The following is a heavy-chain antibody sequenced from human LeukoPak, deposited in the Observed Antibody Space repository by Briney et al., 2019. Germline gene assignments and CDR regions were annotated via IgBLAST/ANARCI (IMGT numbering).Heavy chain of an antibody. Sequence: SHTLSLTCAISGDSVSSNSAAWNWIRQSPSRGLEWLGRSYYRSKWYIDYAVSVKSRITVNPDTSKNQFSLQLNSVTPEDTAVYYCARSGWSSFDYWGQGTLVTVSS. CDR1: GDSVSSNSAA. CDR2: SYYRSKWYI. V-gene: IGHV6-1*01. D-gene: IGHD6-19*01. J-gene: IGHJ4*02. CDR3: ARSGWSSFDY.